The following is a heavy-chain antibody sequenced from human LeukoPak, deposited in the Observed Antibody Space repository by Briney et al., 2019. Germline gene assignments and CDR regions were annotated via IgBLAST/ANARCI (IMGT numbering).Heavy chain of an antibody. CDR3: ARDKVGEATTRPWYYYYGMDV. V-gene: IGHV3-30*14. J-gene: IGHJ6*02. D-gene: IGHD3-16*01. CDR2: VSYDGSNK. CDR1: GFTLSLYV. Sequence: PGGSLRLSCAASGFTLSLYVMHWVRQAPGKGLEWVAVVSYDGSNKYYADSVKGRFTISRDNSKNTLYLQMNSLRAEDTAVYYCARDKVGEATTRPWYYYYGMDVWGQGTTVTVSS.